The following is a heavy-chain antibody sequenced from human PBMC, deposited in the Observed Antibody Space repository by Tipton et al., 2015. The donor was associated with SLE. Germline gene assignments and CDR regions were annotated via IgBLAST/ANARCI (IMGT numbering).Heavy chain of an antibody. V-gene: IGHV3-7*01. CDR3: ARDHEYYDSGGFYY. D-gene: IGHD3-22*01. CDR2: IKFDGSQR. J-gene: IGHJ1*01. CDR1: GFTFSNYW. Sequence: SLRLSCEASGFTFSNYWMNWVRQAPGKGLEWVANIKFDGSQRNYVDSVKDRFTISRDNAKKSVFLQMSNLRAEDTAVYYCARDHEYYDSGGFYYWGLGTLVTVSP.